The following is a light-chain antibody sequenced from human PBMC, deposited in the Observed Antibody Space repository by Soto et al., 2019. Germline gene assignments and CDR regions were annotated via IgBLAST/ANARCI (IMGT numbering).Light chain of an antibody. CDR3: CSYAGSSTLL. CDR1: SSDIGSYNL. J-gene: IGLJ3*02. CDR2: AVS. Sequence: QSALTQPASVSGSPGQSITVSCTGTSSDIGSYNLVSWYQHHPGTAPKLMIYAVSKRPSGVSSRFSGSKSGNTASLTISGLQAEDEADYFCCSYAGSSTLLFGGGTKVTVL. V-gene: IGLV2-23*02.